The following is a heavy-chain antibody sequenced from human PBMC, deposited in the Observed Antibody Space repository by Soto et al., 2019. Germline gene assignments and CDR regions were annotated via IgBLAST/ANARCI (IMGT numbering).Heavy chain of an antibody. D-gene: IGHD2-15*01. Sequence: SETLSLTCAVSGGSISSSNWWSWVRQPPGKGLEWIGEIYHSGSTNYNPSLKSRVTISVDKSKNQFSLKLSSVTAADTAVYYCARWVAGYYYRMDVWGQGTKVTVYS. J-gene: IGHJ6*02. CDR3: ARWVAGYYYRMDV. V-gene: IGHV4-4*02. CDR1: GGSISSSNW. CDR2: IYHSGST.